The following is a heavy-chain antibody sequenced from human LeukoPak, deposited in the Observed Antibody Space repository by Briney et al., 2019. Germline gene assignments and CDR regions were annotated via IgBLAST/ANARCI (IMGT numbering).Heavy chain of an antibody. J-gene: IGHJ6*02. Sequence: GGSLRLSCAASGFTFDDYAMHWVRQAPGKGLEWVSLISWDGGSTYYADSVKGRFTISRDNSKNSLYLQMNSLRTEDTALYYCAKDYCSRTSCYTWGRLSYYYYGMDVWGQGTTVTVSS. V-gene: IGHV3-43*01. D-gene: IGHD2-2*02. CDR1: GFTFDDYA. CDR2: ISWDGGST. CDR3: AKDYCSRTSCYTWGRLSYYYYGMDV.